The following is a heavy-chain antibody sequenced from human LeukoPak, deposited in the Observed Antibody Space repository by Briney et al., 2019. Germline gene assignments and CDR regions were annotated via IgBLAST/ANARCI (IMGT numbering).Heavy chain of an antibody. J-gene: IGHJ6*02. Sequence: GGSLRLSCAASGFTFSSYEMNWVRQAPGKGLEWVSYISSSGSTIYYADSVKGRFTISRDNAKNSLYLQMNSLRAEDTALYYCTTDLGVLLWFGDMSMDVWGQGTTVTVSS. D-gene: IGHD3-10*01. V-gene: IGHV3-48*03. CDR2: ISSSGSTI. CDR1: GFTFSSYE. CDR3: TTDLGVLLWFGDMSMDV.